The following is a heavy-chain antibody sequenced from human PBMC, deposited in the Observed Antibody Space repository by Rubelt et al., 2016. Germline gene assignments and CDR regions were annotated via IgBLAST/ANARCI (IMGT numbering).Heavy chain of an antibody. V-gene: IGHV4-34*01. CDR2: LAHGGGT. CDR3: ARLEGYCRTSDCFADQFDI. Sequence: QVQLQQWGAGLLEPSETLSLTCAVYGGSFSGYYWSWIRQSPGKGLEWIGELAHGGGTNYSPSLKSRATIVMDTSKHQFSHRLASVSAAGTAPYYCARLEGYCRTSDCFADQFDIWGQGTVVIVSS. CDR1: GGSFSGYY. D-gene: IGHD2-2*01. J-gene: IGHJ3*02.